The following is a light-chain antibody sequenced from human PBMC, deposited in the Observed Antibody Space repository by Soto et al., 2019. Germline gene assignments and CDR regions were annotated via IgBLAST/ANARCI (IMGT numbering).Light chain of an antibody. CDR2: AAS. Sequence: DIQMTQSPSSLSASVGDRVTITCRASQSIRNNLNWYQQKPGKAPNLLIYAASNLQSGVPSRFSGSGSGTDFTLTISSLQPEDFATYSCQQTYSTFGQGTKVEIK. J-gene: IGKJ1*01. V-gene: IGKV1-39*01. CDR3: QQTYST. CDR1: QSIRNN.